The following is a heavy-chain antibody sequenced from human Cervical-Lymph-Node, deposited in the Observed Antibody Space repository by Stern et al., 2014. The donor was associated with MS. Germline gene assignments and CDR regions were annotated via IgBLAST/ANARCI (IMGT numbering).Heavy chain of an antibody. CDR2: IFPGGSDI. V-gene: IGHV5-51*01. J-gene: IGHJ4*02. CDR3: ARQRYFDY. Sequence: VQLVQSGPEVKRPGESLKISCQASGYTFTSYWLGWVRQMPGKGLEWIAIIFPGGSDIRSSPSFQGQVTISADKSSSTAYLQWNNLKASDTAIYYCARQRYFDYWGQGTLVTVSS. CDR1: GYTFTSYW.